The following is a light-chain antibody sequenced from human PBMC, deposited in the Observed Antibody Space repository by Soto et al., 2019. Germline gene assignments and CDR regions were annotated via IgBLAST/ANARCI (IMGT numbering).Light chain of an antibody. Sequence: GDRVTITCRASQSINSYLNWYQQKPGKAPKLLIYAASSLQSGVPSRFSGSGSGTDFTLTISSLESEDFAVYFCQQYNNWPTWTFGQGTKVDIK. CDR2: AAS. CDR1: QSINSY. V-gene: IGKV1-39*02. CDR3: QQYNNWPTWT. J-gene: IGKJ1*01.